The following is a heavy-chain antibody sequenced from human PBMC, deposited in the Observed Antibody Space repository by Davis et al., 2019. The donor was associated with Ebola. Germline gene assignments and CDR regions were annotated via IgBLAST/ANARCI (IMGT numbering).Heavy chain of an antibody. CDR2: ISAYNGNT. D-gene: IGHD3-10*01. CDR1: GYTFTSYG. CDR3: ARVKADSVRGPFDL. V-gene: IGHV1-18*04. Sequence: ASVKVSCKASGYTFTSYGISWVRQAPGQGLEWMGWISAYNGNTNYAQKLQGRVTMTRDTSTSTVYMELSSLRSEDTAVYYCARVKADSVRGPFDLWGRGTLVTVSS. J-gene: IGHJ2*01.